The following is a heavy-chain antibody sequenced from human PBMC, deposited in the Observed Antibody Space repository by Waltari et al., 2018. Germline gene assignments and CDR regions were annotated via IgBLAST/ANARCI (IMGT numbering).Heavy chain of an antibody. CDR3: ARGGYSGYDPHGAFDI. V-gene: IGHV1-69*12. Sequence: QVQLVQSGAEVKKPGSSVKVSCKASGGTFSSYAISWVRQAPGQGLEWMGEVVPIIGIANNAQEFQGRESITADEAKSTAYLGLSSLRSEDAAVYYCARGGYSGYDPHGAFDIWGQGTMVTVSS. D-gene: IGHD5-12*01. CDR2: VVPIIGIA. J-gene: IGHJ3*02. CDR1: GGTFSSYA.